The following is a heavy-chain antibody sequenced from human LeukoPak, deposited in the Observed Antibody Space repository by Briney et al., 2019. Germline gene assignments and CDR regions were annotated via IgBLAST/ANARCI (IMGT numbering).Heavy chain of an antibody. CDR1: GFTFSSYG. Sequence: GGSLRLSCAASGFTFSSYGMHWVRQAPGKGLEWVSYISSSSSTIYYADSVKGRFTISRDNAKNSLYLQMNSLRAEDTAVYYCARDATAYYYYMDVWGKGTTVTVSS. V-gene: IGHV3-48*01. CDR2: ISSSSSTI. J-gene: IGHJ6*03. CDR3: ARDATAYYYYMDV.